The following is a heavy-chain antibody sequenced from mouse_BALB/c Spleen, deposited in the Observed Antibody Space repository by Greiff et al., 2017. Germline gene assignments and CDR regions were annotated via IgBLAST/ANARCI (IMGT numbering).Heavy chain of an antibody. J-gene: IGHJ3*01. CDR2: ISSGGSYT. V-gene: IGHV5-9-3*01. CDR1: GFTFSSYA. CDR3: ARHFYDEEAWFAY. Sequence: EVKLMESGGGLVKPGGSLKLSCAASGFTFSSYAMSWVRQTPEKRLEWVATISSGGSYTYYPDSVKGRFTISRDNAKNTLYLQMSSLRSEDTAMYYCARHFYDEEAWFAYWGQGTLVTVSA. D-gene: IGHD2-3*01.